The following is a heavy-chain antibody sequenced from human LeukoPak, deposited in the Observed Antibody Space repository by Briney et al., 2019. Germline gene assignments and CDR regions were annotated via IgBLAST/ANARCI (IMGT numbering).Heavy chain of an antibody. V-gene: IGHV3-21*01. CDR1: GFTFSSYT. D-gene: IGHD3-10*02. Sequence: GGSLRLSCAASGFTFSSYTMNWVRQAPGKGLEWVSSISGSSSYIYYADSVKGRFTISRHNAKNSLYLQMNSLRAEDTAVYYCAELGITMIGGVWGKGTTVTISS. CDR3: AELGITMIGGV. J-gene: IGHJ6*04. CDR2: ISGSSSYI.